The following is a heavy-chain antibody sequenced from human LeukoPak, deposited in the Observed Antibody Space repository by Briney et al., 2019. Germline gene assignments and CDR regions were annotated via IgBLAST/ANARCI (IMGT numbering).Heavy chain of an antibody. CDR2: IWYDGTNK. D-gene: IGHD1/OR15-1a*01. CDR3: AKSPVTGASFYYYMDV. Sequence: PGGSLRLSCAASGFTVSNDYMAWVRQAPGKGLEWVALIWYDGTNKYYADSVKGRFTISRDNSKNTLYLQMNSLRAEDTAVYYCAKSPVTGASFYYYMDVWGKGTTVTVSS. V-gene: IGHV3-33*06. CDR1: GFTVSNDY. J-gene: IGHJ6*03.